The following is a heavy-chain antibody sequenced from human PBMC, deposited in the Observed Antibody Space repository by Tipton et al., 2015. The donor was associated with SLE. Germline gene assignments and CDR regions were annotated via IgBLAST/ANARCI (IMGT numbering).Heavy chain of an antibody. J-gene: IGHJ6*02. CDR1: GGSISSSSYY. CDR3: ARDRVGYCSGGSCYRGTITYHSGMDV. V-gene: IGHV4-39*07. D-gene: IGHD2-15*01. Sequence: TLSLTCTVSGGSISSSSYYWGWIRQPPGKGLEWIGSIYYSGSTYYNPSLKSRVTISVDTSKNQFSLKLSSVTAADTAVYYCARDRVGYCSGGSCYRGTITYHSGMDVWGQGSTVTVSS. CDR2: IYYSGST.